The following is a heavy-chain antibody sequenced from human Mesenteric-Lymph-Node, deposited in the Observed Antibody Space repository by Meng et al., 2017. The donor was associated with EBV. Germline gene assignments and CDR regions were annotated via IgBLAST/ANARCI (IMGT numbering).Heavy chain of an antibody. D-gene: IGHD2-15*01. Sequence: QVPPRDSRPALLMPSPSLYTTCTVSGGSISRGICYWTWFRQPTGKCLKWIGYISSSGSSYYNPSLKSRVIISHDSSKNQFSLHLNSVTAANTAVYYCGRGPQGGLDPWGQGILVTVSS. CDR2: ISSSGSS. CDR3: GRGPQGGLDP. V-gene: IGHV4-30-4*01. CDR1: GGSISRGICY. J-gene: IGHJ5*02.